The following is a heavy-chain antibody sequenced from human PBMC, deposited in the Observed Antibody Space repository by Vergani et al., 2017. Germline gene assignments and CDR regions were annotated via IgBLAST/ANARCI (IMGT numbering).Heavy chain of an antibody. J-gene: IGHJ6*03. D-gene: IGHD2-8*01. CDR2: INHSGST. CDR1: GGSFSGYY. V-gene: IGHV4-34*01. CDR3: ARAYCTNAVCYTIRYYYYMDV. Sequence: QVQLQQWGAGLLKPSETLSLTCAVYGGSFSGYYWSWIRQPPGKGLEWIGEINHSGSTNYNPSLKSRVTISVDTSKNQFSLKLSSVTAADTAVYYCARAYCTNAVCYTIRYYYYMDVWGKGTTVTVYS.